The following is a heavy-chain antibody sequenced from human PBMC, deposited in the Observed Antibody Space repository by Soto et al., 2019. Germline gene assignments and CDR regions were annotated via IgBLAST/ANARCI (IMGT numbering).Heavy chain of an antibody. D-gene: IGHD2-8*01. CDR3: ASTNYCTNGVCYAFDI. CDR2: ISYDGSNE. Sequence: GGSLRLSCAASGFTFSSYAMHWVRQAPGKGLEWVAVISYDGSNEYYADSVKGRFTISRDNSKNTLYLQMNSLRAEDTAVYYCASTNYCTNGVCYAFDIWGQGTMVTVSS. J-gene: IGHJ3*02. V-gene: IGHV3-30-3*01. CDR1: GFTFSSYA.